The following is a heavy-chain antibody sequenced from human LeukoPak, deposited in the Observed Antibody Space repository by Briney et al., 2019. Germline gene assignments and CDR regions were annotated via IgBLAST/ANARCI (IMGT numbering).Heavy chain of an antibody. Sequence: GASVKVSCKASGYTFTSYDINWVRQATGQGLEWMGWMNPNSGNTGYAQKFQGRVTMTEDTSTDTAYMELSSLRSEDTAVYYCATGRAAPLEYCSSTSCLRTYYYGMDVWGQGTTVTVSS. CDR1: GYTFTSYD. J-gene: IGHJ6*02. V-gene: IGHV1-8*01. CDR2: MNPNSGNT. D-gene: IGHD2-2*01. CDR3: ATGRAAPLEYCSSTSCLRTYYYGMDV.